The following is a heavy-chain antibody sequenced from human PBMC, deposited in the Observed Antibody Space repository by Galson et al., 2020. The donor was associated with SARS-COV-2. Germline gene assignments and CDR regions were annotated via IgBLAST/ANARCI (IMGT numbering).Heavy chain of an antibody. D-gene: IGHD3-16*01. J-gene: IGHJ6*02. CDR3: AKGGDMDV. CDR1: GFSSSTYG. Sequence: GGSLRLSCAASGFSSSTYGMHWVRQAPGKGLEWVAIITSDGGHTFYADSVKGRFSVSRDNSKNTLYLQMNGLRAEDTAMYYCAKGGDMDVWGQGTTVTVSS. V-gene: IGHV3-30*18. CDR2: ITSDGGHT.